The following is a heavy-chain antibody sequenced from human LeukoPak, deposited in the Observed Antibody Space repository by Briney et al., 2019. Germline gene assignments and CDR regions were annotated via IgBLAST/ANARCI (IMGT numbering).Heavy chain of an antibody. V-gene: IGHV3-64*01. CDR3: ARGAFGGVIVTLDY. Sequence: PGGSLRLSCSVSGFTFSSYAMHWVRQAPGKGLEYVSAISSNGGSTYYANSVKGRFTISRDNSKNTLYLQMGSLRAEDMAVYYCARGAFGGVIVTLDYWGQGTLVTVSS. J-gene: IGHJ4*02. CDR2: ISSNGGST. D-gene: IGHD3-16*02. CDR1: GFTFSSYA.